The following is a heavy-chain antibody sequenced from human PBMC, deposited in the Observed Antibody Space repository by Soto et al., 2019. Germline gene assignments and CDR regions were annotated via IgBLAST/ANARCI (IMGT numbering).Heavy chain of an antibody. CDR2: IIPIFGTA. CDR3: AREALDCTSTSCHEMWFDT. V-gene: IGHV1-69*13. CDR1: GGTFSSCA. Sequence: GASVKVSCKASGGTFSSCAISWVRQAPGQGLEWMGGIIPIFGTANYAQKFQGRVTITADESTSTAYMELSSLTSEDTAVYYCAREALDCTSTSCHEMWFDTRCQGTLVTVPP. D-gene: IGHD2-2*01. J-gene: IGHJ5*02.